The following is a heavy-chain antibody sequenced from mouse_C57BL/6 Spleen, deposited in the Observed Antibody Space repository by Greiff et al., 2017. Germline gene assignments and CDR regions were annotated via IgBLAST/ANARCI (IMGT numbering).Heavy chain of an antibody. Sequence: QVHVKQPGPELVMPGASVKLSCKASGYTFTSYWMHWVKQRPGQGLEWIGEIDPSDSYTNYNQKFKGKSTLTVDKSSSTAYMQLSSLTSEDSAVYYCVGGSSPFAYWGQGTLVTVSA. CDR1: GYTFTSYW. CDR2: IDPSDSYT. CDR3: VGGSSPFAY. D-gene: IGHD1-1*01. J-gene: IGHJ3*01. V-gene: IGHV1-69*01.